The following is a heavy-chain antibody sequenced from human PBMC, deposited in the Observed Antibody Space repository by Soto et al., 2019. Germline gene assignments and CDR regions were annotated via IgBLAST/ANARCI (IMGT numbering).Heavy chain of an antibody. CDR1: GGSISSAY. CDR3: AKHSGYYDFDS. CDR2: IDYSGST. J-gene: IGHJ4*02. V-gene: IGHV4-59*03. D-gene: IGHD5-12*01. Sequence: ETLSLTCSVSGGSISSAYWSWIRQPPGKGLEWIAYIDYSGSTHPNPSLKGRVTMSLDTSKNQFSLKLSSVTASDTAVYFCAKHSGYYDFDSWGQGTRVTVSS.